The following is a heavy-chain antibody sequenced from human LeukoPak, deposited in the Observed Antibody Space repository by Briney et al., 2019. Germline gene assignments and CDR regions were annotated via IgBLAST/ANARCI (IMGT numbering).Heavy chain of an antibody. V-gene: IGHV3-33*08. D-gene: IGHD3-10*01. J-gene: IGHJ4*02. CDR3: ARGYYGSGSYYMGNY. Sequence: PGGSLRLSCAGSGFTFSSYAMHWVRQAPGKGLEWVAVIWYDGSNKYYADSEKGRFTISRDNSKNTLYLQMNSLRVEDSALYYCARGYYGSGSYYMGNYWGQGTLVTVSS. CDR1: GFTFSSYA. CDR2: IWYDGSNK.